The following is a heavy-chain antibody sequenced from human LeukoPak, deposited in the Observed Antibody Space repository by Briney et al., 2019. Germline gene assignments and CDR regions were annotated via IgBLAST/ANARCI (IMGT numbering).Heavy chain of an antibody. D-gene: IGHD3-10*01. CDR2: IDSRSSYI. V-gene: IGHV3-21*01. CDR1: GFSFSSSS. J-gene: IGHJ4*02. Sequence: GGSLRLSCAASGFSFSSSSMSWVRQAPGKGLEWVSYIDSRSSYIFYADSVQGRFTLSRDNAKNSLILQMNSPRAEDTAVYYCARDTSGSQVITYLDYWGQGILVTVAS. CDR3: ARDTSGSQVITYLDY.